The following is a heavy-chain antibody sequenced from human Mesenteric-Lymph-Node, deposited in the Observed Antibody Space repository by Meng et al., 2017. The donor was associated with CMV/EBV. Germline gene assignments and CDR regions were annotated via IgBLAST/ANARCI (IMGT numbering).Heavy chain of an antibody. V-gene: IGHV3-53*05. CDR3: ARDHDDSSSPGRDY. J-gene: IGHJ4*02. CDR1: GFTVSTNY. Sequence: GGSLRLSCAASGFTVSTNYMSWVRQAPGKGLEWVSVIYSGGTTHYADSVKGRFTISRDNSKNTLYLQMNSLRAEDTAVYYCARDHDDSSSPGRDYWGQGTLVTVSS. CDR2: IYSGGTT. D-gene: IGHD6-6*01.